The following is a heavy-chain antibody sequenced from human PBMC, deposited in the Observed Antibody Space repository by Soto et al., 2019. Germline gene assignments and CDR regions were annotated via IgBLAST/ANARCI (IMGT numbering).Heavy chain of an antibody. Sequence: SETLSPTCAVSGGSISSGGYSWSWIRQPPGKGLEWIGYIYHSGSTYYNPSLKSRVTISVDRSKNQFSLKLSSVTAAHTAVYYCARGVGYYDKRYNWFDPWGQGTLVTVSS. V-gene: IGHV4-30-2*01. J-gene: IGHJ5*02. CDR1: GGSISSGGYS. D-gene: IGHD3-22*01. CDR2: IYHSGST. CDR3: ARGVGYYDKRYNWFDP.